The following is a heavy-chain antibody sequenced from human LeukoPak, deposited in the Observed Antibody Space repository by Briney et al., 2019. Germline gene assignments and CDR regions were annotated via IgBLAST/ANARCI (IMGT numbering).Heavy chain of an antibody. CDR3: ARDRLRGAYFDY. CDR2: IYYSGST. D-gene: IGHD3-10*01. V-gene: IGHV4-39*07. CDR1: GGSISSSYYY. J-gene: IGHJ4*02. Sequence: PSETLSLTCTVSGGSISSSYYYWGWIRQPPGKGLEWIGSIYYSGSTYYNPSLKSRVTISVDTSKNQFSLKLSSVTAADTAVYYCARDRLRGAYFDYWGQGTLVTVSS.